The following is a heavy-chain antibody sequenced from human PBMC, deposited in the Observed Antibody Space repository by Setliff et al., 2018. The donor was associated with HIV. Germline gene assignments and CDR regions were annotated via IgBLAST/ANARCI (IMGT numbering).Heavy chain of an antibody. V-gene: IGHV1-46*01. CDR2: INPSGGST. J-gene: IGHJ3*01. CDR3: ARGGIAAADKRDINF. CDR1: GYIFTSYC. Sequence: ASVKVSCKASGYIFTSYCMHWVRQAPGQGLEWLGVINPSGGSTDYAQTVKDRVTMTKDTSTATVNMELRSLTSDDTAVYYCARGGIAAADKRDINFWGQGTMVTVSS. D-gene: IGHD6-13*01.